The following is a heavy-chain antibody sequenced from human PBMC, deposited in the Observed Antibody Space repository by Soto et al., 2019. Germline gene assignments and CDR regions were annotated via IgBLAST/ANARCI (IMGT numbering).Heavy chain of an antibody. CDR1: GLTFTSSS. D-gene: IGHD4-17*01. CDR3: ARRLATTVSALGY. CDR2: VSENGDRQ. Sequence: GGSLRLSCTASGLTFTSSSFHWVRQAPGKGLEWVAVVSENGDRQYSTESVRGRFLISRDSSKNTVYLQMNSLRPEDTGVYFCARRLATTVSALGYWGQGALVTVSS. V-gene: IGHV3-30-3*01. J-gene: IGHJ4*02.